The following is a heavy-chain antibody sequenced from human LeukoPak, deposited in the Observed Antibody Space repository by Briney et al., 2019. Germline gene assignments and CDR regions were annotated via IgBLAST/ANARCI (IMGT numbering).Heavy chain of an antibody. D-gene: IGHD4-23*01. CDR2: IWYDGSNK. V-gene: IGHV3-33*06. J-gene: IGHJ6*04. Sequence: GGSLRLSCAASGFTFSSYGMHWVRQAPGKGLEWVAVIWYDGSNKYYADSVKGRFTISRDNSKNTLYLQMNSLRAEDTAVYYCAKDGDYGGNSTLDVWGKGTTVTVSS. CDR1: GFTFSSYG. CDR3: AKDGDYGGNSTLDV.